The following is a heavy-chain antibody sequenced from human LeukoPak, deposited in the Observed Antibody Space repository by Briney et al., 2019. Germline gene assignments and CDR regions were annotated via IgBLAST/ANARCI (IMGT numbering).Heavy chain of an antibody. J-gene: IGHJ4*02. CDR1: GFTVSSNY. D-gene: IGHD3-10*01. V-gene: IGHV3-66*01. CDR3: ARDPSSGRLYSGDY. CDR2: IYSGGST. Sequence: GGSLRLSCAASGFTVSSNYMSWVRQAPGKGLEWVSVIYSGGSTYYADSVRGRFTISRDNSKNTLYLQMNSLRAEDTAVYYCARDPSSGRLYSGDYWGQGTLVTVSS.